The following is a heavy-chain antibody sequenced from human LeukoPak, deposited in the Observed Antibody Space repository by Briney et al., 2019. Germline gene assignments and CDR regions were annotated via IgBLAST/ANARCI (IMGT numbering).Heavy chain of an antibody. V-gene: IGHV1-2*06. CDR1: GYTFTGYY. CDR2: INPNSGGT. J-gene: IGHJ4*02. Sequence: ASVKVSCKASGYTFTGYYMHWVRQAPGQGLEWMGRINPNSGGTNYAQKFQGRVTMTRDTSISTAYMEPSRLRSDDTAVYYCARATTPRIAAAGPTFDYWGQGTLVTVSS. D-gene: IGHD6-13*01. CDR3: ARATTPRIAAAGPTFDY.